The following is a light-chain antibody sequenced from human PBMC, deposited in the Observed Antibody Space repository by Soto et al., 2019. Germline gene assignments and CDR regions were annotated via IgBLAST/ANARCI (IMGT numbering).Light chain of an antibody. CDR3: QQDYNLP. V-gene: IGKV3D-7*01. J-gene: IGKJ1*01. Sequence: PGERVTLSCRASQSVSSSYLTWYQQKPGQAPRLLIYGASTRATSIPARFSGSGSGTDFTPTISSLQPEDFAVYYCQQDYNLPFGQGTTVDIK. CDR2: GAS. CDR1: QSVSSSY.